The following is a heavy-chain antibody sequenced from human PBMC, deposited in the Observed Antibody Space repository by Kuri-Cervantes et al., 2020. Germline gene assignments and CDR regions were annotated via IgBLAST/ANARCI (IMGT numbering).Heavy chain of an antibody. V-gene: IGHV3-11*04. J-gene: IGHJ4*02. CDR2: ISSSGSTI. CDR3: ARYFAFEYFDY. Sequence: GESLKISCAASGFTFSDYYMSWIRQAPGKGLEWVSYISSSGSTIYYADSVKGRFTISRDNAKNTLYLQMNSLRAEDTAVYYCARYFAFEYFDYWGQGTLVTVSS. D-gene: IGHD3-10*01. CDR1: GFTFSDYY.